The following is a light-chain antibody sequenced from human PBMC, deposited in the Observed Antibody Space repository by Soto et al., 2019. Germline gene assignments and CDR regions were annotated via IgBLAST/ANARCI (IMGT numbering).Light chain of an antibody. Sequence: QSVLTQPPAASGSPGQSVTISCTGTSSDVGGYNYVSWYQQNPGKAPKLMIYEVNKRPSGVPDRFSGSKSGNTASLTVSGLQAEDEADYYCSSYAGSTSFYVFGPGTKGTVL. J-gene: IGLJ1*01. CDR3: SSYAGSTSFYV. V-gene: IGLV2-8*01. CDR2: EVN. CDR1: SSDVGGYNY.